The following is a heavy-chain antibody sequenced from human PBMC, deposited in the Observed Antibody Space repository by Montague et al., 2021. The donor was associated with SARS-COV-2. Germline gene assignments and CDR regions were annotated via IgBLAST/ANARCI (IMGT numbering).Heavy chain of an antibody. CDR2: VYYSGGT. J-gene: IGHJ4*02. CDR3: ARHSRFGPPLESFDY. D-gene: IGHD3-3*01. Sequence: SETLSLTCTVSGGSMTSGSFYWGWVRQSPGKGLEWIGSVYYSGGTYYNPSLRSRVTISADTSKNQFSLWRNSVTAADTAVYYCARHSRFGPPLESFDYWGQGTLITVSS. V-gene: IGHV4-39*01. CDR1: GGSMTSGSFY.